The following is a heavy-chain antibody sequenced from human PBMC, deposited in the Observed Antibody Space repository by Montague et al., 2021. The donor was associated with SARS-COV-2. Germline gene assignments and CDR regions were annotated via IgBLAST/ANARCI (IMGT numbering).Heavy chain of an antibody. V-gene: IGHV4-34*01. CDR3: TREGYQVLWSDYYYYGMDV. CDR1: GRSFSGYY. CDR2: INHSGST. J-gene: IGHJ6*02. Sequence: SDTLSLTCALYGRSFSGYYWSWIRQPPGKGLEWIGEINHSGSTNYNPSLKSRVTISVDTSKNQFSLKLSSVTAADTAVYYCTREGYQVLWSDYYYYGMDVWGQGTTVTVSS. D-gene: IGHD2-2*01.